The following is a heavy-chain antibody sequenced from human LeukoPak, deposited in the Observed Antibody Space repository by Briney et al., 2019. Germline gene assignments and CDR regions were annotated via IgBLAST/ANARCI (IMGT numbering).Heavy chain of an antibody. D-gene: IGHD1-14*01. Sequence: AGTLCLSCAASGFTFSTYGMDWVRQAPGQGLGLMAVIWYDGNNKYYADSVKGRFTISRDNSKNTLYLHMNRLRGEDTAVYYCARERAAYHSDNWFDPWGEGTLVTVSS. CDR3: ARERAAYHSDNWFDP. V-gene: IGHV3-33*01. J-gene: IGHJ5*02. CDR1: GFTFSTYG. CDR2: IWYDGNNK.